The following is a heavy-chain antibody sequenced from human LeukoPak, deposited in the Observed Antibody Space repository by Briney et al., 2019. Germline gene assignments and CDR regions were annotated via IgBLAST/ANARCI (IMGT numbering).Heavy chain of an antibody. CDR3: ARGSTVTLPFDY. CDR2: IIPILGLA. CDR1: GGTFSSSA. D-gene: IGHD4-17*01. J-gene: IGHJ4*02. Sequence: SVKVSCKVSGGTFSSSAISWVRQAPGQGLEWMGRIIPILGLANYAQKLQGRVTITADKSTSTAYMELSSLRSEDTAVYYCARGSTVTLPFDYWGQGTLVTVSS. V-gene: IGHV1-69*04.